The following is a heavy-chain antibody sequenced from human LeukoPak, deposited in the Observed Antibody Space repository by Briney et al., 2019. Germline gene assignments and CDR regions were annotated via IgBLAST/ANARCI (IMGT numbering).Heavy chain of an antibody. V-gene: IGHV4-34*01. J-gene: IGHJ6*03. CDR1: GGSFSGYY. D-gene: IGHD3-10*01. CDR2: INHSGST. Sequence: SETLSLTCAVYGGSFSGYYWSWIRQPPGKGLEWIGEINHSGSTNYNPSLKSRVTISVDTSKNQSSLKLSSVTAADTAVYYCARYYYGNYYYYYYMDVWGKGTTVTVSS. CDR3: ARYYYGNYYYYYYMDV.